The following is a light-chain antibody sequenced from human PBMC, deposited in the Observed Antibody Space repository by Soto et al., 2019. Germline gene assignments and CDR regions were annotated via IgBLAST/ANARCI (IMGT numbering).Light chain of an antibody. Sequence: TQMTQSPLSLSASVGEKIIITCRASRDVGSDVSWYQQKPGQAPKLVIYAASNLYTGVPSRFSGSGSGTDFTLTIDSLQAVDVAVYYCQQYYTTPTWTFGQGTKVDIK. CDR1: RDVGSD. V-gene: IGKV1-6*01. CDR2: AAS. CDR3: QQYYTTPTWT. J-gene: IGKJ1*01.